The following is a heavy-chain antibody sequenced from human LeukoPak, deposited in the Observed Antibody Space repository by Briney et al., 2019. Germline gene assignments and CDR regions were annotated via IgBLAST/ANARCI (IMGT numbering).Heavy chain of an antibody. V-gene: IGHV3-30*18. D-gene: IGHD3-22*01. Sequence: EGSLRLSCAASGFTFSSYGMHWVRQAPGKGLEWVAVISYDGNDKYYADSVKGRFTISRDNSKNTLYLQMNSLRAEDTAVYYCAKSGKWLLTLYFFDYWAQGALVTVSS. J-gene: IGHJ4*02. CDR1: GFTFSSYG. CDR2: ISYDGNDK. CDR3: AKSGKWLLTLYFFDY.